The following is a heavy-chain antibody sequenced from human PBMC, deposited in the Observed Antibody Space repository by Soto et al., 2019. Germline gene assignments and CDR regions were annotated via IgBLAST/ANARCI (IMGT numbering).Heavy chain of an antibody. V-gene: IGHV4-59*01. Sequence: QVQLQESGPGLVKPSETLSLTCTVSGGSISSYYWSWIRQPPGKGLEWIGYIYYSGGTNYNPSHKSLVSMSLYPSQPRLSLSLRYVAAADTAVYCCASLVYDSSGYYCDYWGQGTLVTVS. CDR1: GGSISSYY. D-gene: IGHD3-22*01. CDR3: ASLVYDSSGYYCDY. CDR2: IYYSGGT. J-gene: IGHJ4*02.